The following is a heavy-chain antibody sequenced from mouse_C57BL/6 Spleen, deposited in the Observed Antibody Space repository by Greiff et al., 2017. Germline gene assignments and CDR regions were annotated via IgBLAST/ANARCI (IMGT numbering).Heavy chain of an antibody. V-gene: IGHV1-80*01. D-gene: IGHD1-3*01. CDR3: ARGDNYRYYFDY. Sequence: QVHVKQSGAELVKPGASVKISCKASGYAFSSYWMNWVKQRPGKGLEWIGQIYPGDGDTNYNGKFKGKATLTADKSSSTAYMQLSSLTSEDSAVXFCARGDNYRYYFDYWGQGTTLTVSS. CDR2: IYPGDGDT. J-gene: IGHJ2*01. CDR1: GYAFSSYW.